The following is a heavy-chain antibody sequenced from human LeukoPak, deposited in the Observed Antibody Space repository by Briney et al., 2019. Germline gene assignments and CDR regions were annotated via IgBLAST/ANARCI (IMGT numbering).Heavy chain of an antibody. D-gene: IGHD6-13*01. Sequence: SSETLSLTCTVSGGSISSYYWSWIRQPAGKGLEWIGRIYSTGSTNYNPSLKSRVTMSVDMSKNQFSLRLRSVTAADTAVYYCARQIASAGTAGFDFWGQGALVTVSS. J-gene: IGHJ4*02. CDR1: GGSISSYY. V-gene: IGHV4-4*07. CDR2: IYSTGST. CDR3: ARQIASAGTAGFDF.